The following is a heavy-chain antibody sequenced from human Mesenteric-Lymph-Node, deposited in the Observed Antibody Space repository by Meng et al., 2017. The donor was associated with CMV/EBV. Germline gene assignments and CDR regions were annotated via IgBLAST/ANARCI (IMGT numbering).Heavy chain of an antibody. V-gene: IGHV4-4*02. D-gene: IGHD4-11*01. Sequence: CAVSDGSISNSNWWSWVRQPPGKGLKWIGEIYHSGSTSYNPSLKSRVTISVDKSKNQFSMKLSSVTAADTAVYYCASRNTLRSFDYWGQGTLVTVSS. CDR2: IYHSGST. CDR3: ASRNTLRSFDY. J-gene: IGHJ4*02. CDR1: DGSISNSNW.